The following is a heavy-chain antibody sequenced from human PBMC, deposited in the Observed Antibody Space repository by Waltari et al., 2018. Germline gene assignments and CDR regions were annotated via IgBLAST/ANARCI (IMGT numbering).Heavy chain of an antibody. Sequence: QLQLQESGPGLVKPSETLSLTCTVSGGSISSSSYYWRWIRQPPGKGLEWIGSIYYSGSTYYNPSLKSRVTISVDTSKNQFSLKLSSVTAADTAVYYCASRIAARLGFFDYWGQGTLVTVSS. CDR1: GGSISSSSYY. D-gene: IGHD6-6*01. CDR3: ASRIAARLGFFDY. V-gene: IGHV4-39*01. CDR2: IYYSGST. J-gene: IGHJ4*02.